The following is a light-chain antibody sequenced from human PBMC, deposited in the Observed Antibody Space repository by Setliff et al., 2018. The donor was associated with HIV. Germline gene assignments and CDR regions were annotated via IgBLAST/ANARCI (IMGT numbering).Light chain of an antibody. V-gene: IGLV2-14*03. CDR2: DVT. CDR3: ASYRSPATYV. J-gene: IGLJ1*01. CDR1: SSDVGGYDF. Sequence: QSALTQPASVSGSPGQSITISCIGTSSDVGGYDFVSWYQQRPGKAPKLIIFDVTERPSGVSPRFSGSKSGNTASRTISGLQTEDEGDYFCASYRSPATYVFGIGTKVTVL.